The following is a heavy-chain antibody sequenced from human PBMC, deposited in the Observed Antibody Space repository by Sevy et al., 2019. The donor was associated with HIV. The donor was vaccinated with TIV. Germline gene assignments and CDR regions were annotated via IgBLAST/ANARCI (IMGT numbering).Heavy chain of an antibody. CDR2: IKSKTDGGTT. Sequence: GGSLRLSCAASGFNFSDAWMSWVRQAPGKGLEWVGRIKSKTDGGTTDYGAPVKGRFTISRDDSKTTLFLQMNSLETEDTAVYYCSRYFNSWGQGTLVTVSS. CDR1: GFNFSDAW. CDR3: SRYFNS. D-gene: IGHD1-1*01. V-gene: IGHV3-15*05. J-gene: IGHJ4*02.